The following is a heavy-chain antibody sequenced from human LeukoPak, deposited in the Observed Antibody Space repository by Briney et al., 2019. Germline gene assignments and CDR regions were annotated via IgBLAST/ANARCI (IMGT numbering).Heavy chain of an antibody. J-gene: IGHJ5*02. V-gene: IGHV1-2*02. D-gene: IGHD3-10*01. Sequence: ASVKVSCKASGYTFTGYYMHWVRQAPGQGLEWMGWINANSGGTKYAQKFQGRVTMTRDTSISTAYMELSSLRSDDTAVYYCARGRLGTWFGELKAWGQGTLVTVSS. CDR1: GYTFTGYY. CDR2: INANSGGT. CDR3: ARGRLGTWFGELKA.